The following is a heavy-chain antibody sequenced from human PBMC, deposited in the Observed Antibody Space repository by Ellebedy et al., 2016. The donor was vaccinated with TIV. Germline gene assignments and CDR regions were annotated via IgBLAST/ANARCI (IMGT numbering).Heavy chain of an antibody. CDR3: ATLKSYLPASGSYNNWYFDY. Sequence: AASVKVSCKASGYTFTSYALNWVRQAPGQGLEWMGWINTNTGNPTSARAFTGRFVFSLDTSVTTAFLQISSLKAEDTAVYYCATLKSYLPASGSYNNWYFDYWGQGTLVTVSS. CDR1: GYTFTSYA. D-gene: IGHD3-10*01. CDR2: INTNTGNP. J-gene: IGHJ4*02. V-gene: IGHV7-4-1*02.